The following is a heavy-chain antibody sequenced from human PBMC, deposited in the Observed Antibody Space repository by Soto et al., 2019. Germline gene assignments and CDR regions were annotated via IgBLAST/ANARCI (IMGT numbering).Heavy chain of an antibody. J-gene: IGHJ4*02. CDR3: ARPGKMTSNLY. Sequence: SETLSLTCSVSGDSVSSRGYYWTWIRQHPGKGLEWIGYIYSSGGTYYNPSLKSRVTMSADTSKNQFSLSLSSVTAADTAIYYCARPGKMTSNLYWGLGTLVTVSS. V-gene: IGHV4-31*03. CDR1: GDSVSSRGYY. CDR2: IYSSGGT. D-gene: IGHD3-10*01.